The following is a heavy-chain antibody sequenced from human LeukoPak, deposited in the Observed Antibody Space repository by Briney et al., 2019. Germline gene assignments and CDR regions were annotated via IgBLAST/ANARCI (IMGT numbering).Heavy chain of an antibody. D-gene: IGHD1-1*01. J-gene: IGHJ4*02. CDR2: MNPNSGNT. V-gene: IGHV1-8*01. Sequence: GASVKVSCKASGYTFTSYDINWVRQATGQGLEWMGWMNPNSGNTGYAQKFQGRVTMTRNTSINTAYMELSSLRSEDTAVYYCGREGGGGTTGTMTYDIWGQGTLVTVSS. CDR3: GREGGGGTTGTMTYDI. CDR1: GYTFTSYD.